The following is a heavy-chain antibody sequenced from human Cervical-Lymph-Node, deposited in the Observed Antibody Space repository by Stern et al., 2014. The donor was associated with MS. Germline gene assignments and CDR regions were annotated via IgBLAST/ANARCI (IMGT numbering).Heavy chain of an antibody. V-gene: IGHV1-2*02. D-gene: IGHD6-13*01. Sequence: QVQLVESGTEVKKPGASVRVSCEASGFTFTDYYFHWVRQAPGQGLEWMGWINPNTGGANYAQKFQGRVTVTSDTSISTTYMQLSGLRSDDTAVYVCARGGSWFRPDDYWGQGTLVAVSS. CDR1: GFTFTDYY. CDR2: INPNTGGA. J-gene: IGHJ4*02. CDR3: ARGGSWFRPDDY.